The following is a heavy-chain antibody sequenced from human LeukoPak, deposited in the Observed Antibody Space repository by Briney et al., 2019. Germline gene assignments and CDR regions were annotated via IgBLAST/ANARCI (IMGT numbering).Heavy chain of an antibody. Sequence: GGSLRLSCAASGFTFSSYAMHWVRQAPGKGLEWVAVISYDGSNKYYADSVKGRFTISRDNSKNTLYLQMNSLRAEDTAVYYCAKDREYQLLQNYYYYYMDVWGKGTTVTVSS. V-gene: IGHV3-30-3*01. CDR3: AKDREYQLLQNYYYYYMDV. CDR1: GFTFSSYA. CDR2: ISYDGSNK. J-gene: IGHJ6*03. D-gene: IGHD2-2*01.